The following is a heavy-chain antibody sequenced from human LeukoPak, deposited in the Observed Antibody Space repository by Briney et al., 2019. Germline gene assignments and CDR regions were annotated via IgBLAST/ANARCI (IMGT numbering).Heavy chain of an antibody. CDR3: ARRRYSSGFGPSPNEYYFDY. Sequence: PGGSLRLSCAASGFTFSSYNMNWVRQAPGKGLEWVSSISSSSSYIYYADSVKGRFTISRDNAKNSLYLQMNSLRPEDTAVYYCARRRYSSGFGPSPNEYYFDYWGQGTLVTVSS. D-gene: IGHD6-19*01. J-gene: IGHJ4*02. CDR2: ISSSSSYI. V-gene: IGHV3-21*01. CDR1: GFTFSSYN.